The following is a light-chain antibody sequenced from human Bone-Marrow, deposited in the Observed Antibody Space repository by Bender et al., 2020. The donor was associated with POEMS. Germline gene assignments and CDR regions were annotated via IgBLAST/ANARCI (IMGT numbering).Light chain of an antibody. CDR1: VVAKKY. V-gene: IGLV3-27*01. J-gene: IGLJ2*01. CDR2: KDS. Sequence: SYDLTQPSSVSVSPGQTARITCSGEVVAKKYVRWFQQKPGQAPVLVIYKDSERPSGIPERFSGSSSGTTVTLTISGAQVEDEADYFCQAWDSDTGIFGGGTKLTVL. CDR3: QAWDSDTGI.